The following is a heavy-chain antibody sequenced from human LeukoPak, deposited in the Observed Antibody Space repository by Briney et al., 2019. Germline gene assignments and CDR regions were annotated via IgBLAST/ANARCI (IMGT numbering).Heavy chain of an antibody. J-gene: IGHJ3*02. V-gene: IGHV4-34*01. CDR2: INHSGST. CDR1: GGSFSGYY. D-gene: IGHD6-13*01. CDR3: ARLDSSSWLDAFDI. Sequence: SETLSLTCAVYGGSFSGYYWSWIRQPPGKGLEWIGEINHSGSTNYNPSLKSRATISVDTSKNQFSLKLSSVTAADTAVYYCARLDSSSWLDAFDIWGQGTMVTVSS.